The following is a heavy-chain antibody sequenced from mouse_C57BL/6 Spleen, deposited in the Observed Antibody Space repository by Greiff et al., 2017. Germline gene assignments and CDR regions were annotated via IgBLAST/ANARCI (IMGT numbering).Heavy chain of an antibody. J-gene: IGHJ4*01. Sequence: VQLVESGPGLVQPSQSLSITCTVSGFSLTSYGVHWVRQSPGKGLEWLGVVWSGGSTDFNAAFISRLSISKDNSKSQVFFKMNSLQADDTAIYYCARKSTTVVAEGDYYAMDYWGQGTSVTVSS. D-gene: IGHD1-1*01. V-gene: IGHV2-2*01. CDR3: ARKSTTVVAEGDYYAMDY. CDR1: GFSLTSYG. CDR2: VWSGGST.